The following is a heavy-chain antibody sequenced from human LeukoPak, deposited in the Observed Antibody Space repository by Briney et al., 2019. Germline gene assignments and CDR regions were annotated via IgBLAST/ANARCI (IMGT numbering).Heavy chain of an antibody. D-gene: IGHD2-2*01. CDR1: GFTFSSYW. CDR3: ARDTAYQLPTRFDR. J-gene: IGHJ5*02. V-gene: IGHV3-7*01. CDR2: IKQDGSEK. Sequence: PGGSLRLSCAASGFTFSSYWMSWVRQAPGKGLEWVANIKQDGSEKYYVDSVKGRFTISRDNAKNSLYLQRNSLRAEDTAVYYCARDTAYQLPTRFDRWGQGTLVTVSS.